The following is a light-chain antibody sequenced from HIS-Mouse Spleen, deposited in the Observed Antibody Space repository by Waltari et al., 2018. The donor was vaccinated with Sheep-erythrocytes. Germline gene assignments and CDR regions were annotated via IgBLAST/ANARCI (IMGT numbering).Light chain of an antibody. J-gene: IGKJ2*01. CDR3: MQALQTPYT. CDR1: QSLRHSNGYNY. Sequence: DIVMTQSPLPLPVTPGEPATIPCRSSQSLRHSNGYNYLDWYLQKPGQSPQLLIYLGSNRASGVPDRFSGSGSGTDFTLKISRVEAEDVGVYYCMQALQTPYTFGQGTKLEIK. V-gene: IGKV2-28*01. CDR2: LGS.